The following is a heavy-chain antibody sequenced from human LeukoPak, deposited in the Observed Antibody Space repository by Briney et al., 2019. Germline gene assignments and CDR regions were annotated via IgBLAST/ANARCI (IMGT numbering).Heavy chain of an antibody. V-gene: IGHV3-43*02. D-gene: IGHD3-3*01. J-gene: IGHJ4*02. Sequence: GGSLRLSCAASGFTFDDYAMHWVRQAPGTGLGWVALISGGGGSTYYADSVKGRFTIPRGNSKNSLYLQMNSLRTEDSALYYCAKGDYDFWSGYYSRVDYWGQGTLVTVSS. CDR3: AKGDYDFWSGYYSRVDY. CDR1: GFTFDDYA. CDR2: ISGGGGST.